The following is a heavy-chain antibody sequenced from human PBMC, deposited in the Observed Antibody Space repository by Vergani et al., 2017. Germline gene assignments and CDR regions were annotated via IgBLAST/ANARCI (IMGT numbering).Heavy chain of an antibody. V-gene: IGHV3-23*04. D-gene: IGHD3-3*01. J-gene: IGHJ6*03. CDR3: AKAPWEWYVYYYMDV. Sequence: VQLVESGGGVVQPGRSLRLSCAASGFTFSSYGMHWVRQAPGKGLEWVSAISGSGGSTYYADSVKGRFTISRDNSKNTLYLQMNSLRAEDTAVYYCAKAPWEWYVYYYMDVWGKGTTVTVSS. CDR2: ISGSGGST. CDR1: GFTFSSYG.